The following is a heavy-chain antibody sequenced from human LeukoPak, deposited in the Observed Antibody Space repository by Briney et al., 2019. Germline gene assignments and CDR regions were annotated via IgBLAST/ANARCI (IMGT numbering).Heavy chain of an antibody. CDR2: IPYDGSNK. V-gene: IGHV3-30*03. D-gene: IGHD4-17*01. Sequence: PGGSLRLSCAASGFTFSSYGMHWVRQAPGKGLEWVAVIPYDGSNKYYADSVKGRFTISRDNSKNTLYLQMNSLRAEDTAVYYCARDRDDYGDYGDYWGQGTLVTVSS. CDR1: GFTFSSYG. CDR3: ARDRDDYGDYGDY. J-gene: IGHJ4*02.